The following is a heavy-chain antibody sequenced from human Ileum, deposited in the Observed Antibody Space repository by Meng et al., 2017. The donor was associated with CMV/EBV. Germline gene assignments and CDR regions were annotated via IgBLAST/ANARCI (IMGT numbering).Heavy chain of an antibody. J-gene: IGHJ6*01. D-gene: IGHD1-20*01. V-gene: IGHV3-21*04. CDR2: ISSSSSYI. Sequence: GGSLRLSCAASGFTFSSYSMNWVRQAPGKGLEWVSSISSSSSYIYYADSVKGRFTISRDNSKNTLYLQMNSLRAEDTAVYYCARFRVGITGTDYYYYGMVVWGQGNTV. CDR1: GFTFSSYS. CDR3: ARFRVGITGTDYYYYGMVV.